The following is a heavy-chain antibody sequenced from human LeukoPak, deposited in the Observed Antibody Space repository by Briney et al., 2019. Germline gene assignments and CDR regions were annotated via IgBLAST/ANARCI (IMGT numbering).Heavy chain of an antibody. CDR1: GYTFSSYS. D-gene: IGHD1-26*01. V-gene: IGHV3-21*01. Sequence: GGSLRLSCAASGYTFSSYSMNWVRQAPGKGLEWVSSISSSSSYIYYADSVNGRFTISRDNAKNSLYLQMNSLRAEDTAVYDCASELRGYFDYWGQGTLVTVSS. CDR3: ASELRGYFDY. J-gene: IGHJ4*02. CDR2: ISSSSSYI.